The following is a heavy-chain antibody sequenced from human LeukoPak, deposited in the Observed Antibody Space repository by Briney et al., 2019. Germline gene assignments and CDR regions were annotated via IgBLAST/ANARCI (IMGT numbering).Heavy chain of an antibody. V-gene: IGHV1-58*01. J-gene: IGHJ2*01. CDR2: IVVGSSNT. Sequence: SVIVSCNASGFTFTSSAVQWVRQARGQRLEWIGWIVVGSSNTNCGQKFQERVTITRDMSTSTAYRELSSLRSEDTAVYYCAAACSGGSCYSAGWYFDLWCRGTLVTVSS. CDR1: GFTFTSSA. D-gene: IGHD2-15*01. CDR3: AAACSGGSCYSAGWYFDL.